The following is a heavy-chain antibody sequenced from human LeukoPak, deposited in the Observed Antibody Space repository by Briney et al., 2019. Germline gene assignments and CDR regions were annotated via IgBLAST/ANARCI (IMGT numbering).Heavy chain of an antibody. D-gene: IGHD3-10*01. Sequence: ASVKVSCKASGYTFTGYYIHWVRQAPGQGLECVGWINPNSGGTNYAQKFQGRVTMTRDTSISTAYMELSRLRSDDTAVYYCARGGSGSYFSWLDPWGQGTLVAVSS. J-gene: IGHJ5*02. CDR2: INPNSGGT. CDR3: ARGGSGSYFSWLDP. V-gene: IGHV1-2*02. CDR1: GYTFTGYY.